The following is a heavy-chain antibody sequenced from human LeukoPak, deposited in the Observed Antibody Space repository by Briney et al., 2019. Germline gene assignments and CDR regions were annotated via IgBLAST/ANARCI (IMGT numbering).Heavy chain of an antibody. V-gene: IGHV3-48*01. CDR3: AKTLATITHYYYYGMDV. CDR2: ISSSSSTV. CDR1: GFIFSMYS. J-gene: IGHJ6*02. D-gene: IGHD5-12*01. Sequence: GGSLRLSCAASGFIFSMYSMNWVRQAPGKGLEWISYISSSSSTVYYADSVKGRFTISRDNSKNTLYLQMNSLRAEDTAVYYCAKTLATITHYYYYGMDVWGQGTTVTVSS.